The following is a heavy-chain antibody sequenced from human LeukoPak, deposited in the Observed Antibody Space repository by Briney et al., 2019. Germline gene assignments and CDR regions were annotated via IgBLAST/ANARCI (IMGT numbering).Heavy chain of an antibody. CDR2: INHSGST. CDR1: GGSFSGYY. Sequence: SETLSLTCTVYGGSFSGYYWSWIRQPPGKGLEGIGEINHSGSTNYNPSLKSRVTISVDTSKKQFSLKLSSVTAADTAVYYCARYYYGSGSYSNWFDPWGQGTLVTVSS. CDR3: ARYYYGSGSYSNWFDP. D-gene: IGHD3-10*01. J-gene: IGHJ5*02. V-gene: IGHV4-34*01.